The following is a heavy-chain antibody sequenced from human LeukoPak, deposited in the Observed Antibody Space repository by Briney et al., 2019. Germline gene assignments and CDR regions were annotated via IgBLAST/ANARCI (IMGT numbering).Heavy chain of an antibody. D-gene: IGHD3-9*01. CDR2: IKQDGREK. CDR1: GFTFRSYW. V-gene: IGHV3-7*03. Sequence: GGSLRLSCAGSGFTFRSYWMSWVRQTPGKGREWVANIKQDGREKYYAESVKGRFTISRDNAKNSLYLQMNSLTAEDTAIYYCARDGLNHVLTGLFDNWGQGTLVTVSS. J-gene: IGHJ4*02. CDR3: ARDGLNHVLTGLFDN.